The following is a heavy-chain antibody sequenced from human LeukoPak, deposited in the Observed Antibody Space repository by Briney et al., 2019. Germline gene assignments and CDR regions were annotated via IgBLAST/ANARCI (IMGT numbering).Heavy chain of an antibody. CDR3: ATRTVAGSGVYLQR. V-gene: IGHV3-66*01. Sequence: PGGSLRLSCAASGLTVSRTYMNWGRQAPGKGLEWVSVIYSGGNTDYTDSVKGRFTISRDNSQNTVYLQMNSLRAEDTAVYYCATRTVAGSGVYLQRWGQGTLVTVSS. J-gene: IGHJ1*01. CDR2: IYSGGNT. D-gene: IGHD6-19*01. CDR1: GLTVSRTY.